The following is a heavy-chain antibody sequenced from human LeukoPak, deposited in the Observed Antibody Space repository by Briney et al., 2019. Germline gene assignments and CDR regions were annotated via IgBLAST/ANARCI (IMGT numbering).Heavy chain of an antibody. CDR1: GFTFSSYS. V-gene: IGHV3-21*01. CDR3: ARRMATIWEFENYFDY. D-gene: IGHD5-24*01. J-gene: IGHJ4*02. Sequence: PGGSLRLSCAASGFTFSSYSMNWVRQAPGKGLEWGSSISSSSSYIYYADSVKGGFTISRDNAENSLYLQMNSLSAEDTAVYYCARRMATIWEFENYFDYWGQGTLVTVSS. CDR2: ISSSSSYI.